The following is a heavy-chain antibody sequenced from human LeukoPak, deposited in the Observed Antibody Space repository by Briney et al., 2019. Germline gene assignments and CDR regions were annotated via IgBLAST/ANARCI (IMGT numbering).Heavy chain of an antibody. V-gene: IGHV3-23*01. Sequence: GGSLRLSCAASGFTFSSYAMSWVRQAPGKGLEWVSAISGGDGITYYADSVKGRFTISRDNSKNTLYLQMSSLRAEDTAVYYCAKDTFSESRYGVLDSWGQGTLVTVSS. CDR1: GFTFSSYA. CDR2: ISGGDGIT. CDR3: AKDTFSESRYGVLDS. D-gene: IGHD3-10*01. J-gene: IGHJ4*02.